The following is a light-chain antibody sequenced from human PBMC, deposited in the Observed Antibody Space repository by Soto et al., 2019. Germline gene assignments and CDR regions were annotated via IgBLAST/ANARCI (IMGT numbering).Light chain of an antibody. Sequence: QSVLTQPPSVSGAPGQRVTISCTGSSSNIGAGYDVHWYQQLPGTAPKLLIYNNSKRPSGVPDRFSGSKSGTSASLAITGLQAEDEADYYCQSYDSSVVFGGGTQLTVL. V-gene: IGLV1-40*01. CDR3: QSYDSSVV. CDR1: SSNIGAGYD. J-gene: IGLJ2*01. CDR2: NNS.